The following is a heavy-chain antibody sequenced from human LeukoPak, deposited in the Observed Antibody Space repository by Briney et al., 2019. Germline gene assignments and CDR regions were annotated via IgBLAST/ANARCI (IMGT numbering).Heavy chain of an antibody. CDR2: TYYRSKWYN. CDR1: GDSVSSNSAA. V-gene: IGHV6-1*01. J-gene: IGHJ3*02. Sequence: SQTLSLTCAISGDSVSSNSAAWNWIRQSPSRGLEWLGRTYYRSKWYNDYAVSVKSRITINPDTSKNQFSLKLSSVPAADTAVYYCARLPAPGCSSTSCYAHDAFDIWGQGTMVTVSS. CDR3: ARLPAPGCSSTSCYAHDAFDI. D-gene: IGHD2-2*01.